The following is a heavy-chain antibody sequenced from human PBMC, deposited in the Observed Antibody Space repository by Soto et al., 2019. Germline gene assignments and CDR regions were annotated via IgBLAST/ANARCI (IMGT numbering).Heavy chain of an antibody. Sequence: PGGSLRLSCAASGFTFSSYSMNWFRQAPGKGLEWVSYISSSSNSIYYADSVKGRFTISRDNAKNSLHLQMNSLRAEDTAVYYCAKDKAAGNFGVYYYYGMDVWGQGTTVTV. V-gene: IGHV3-48*01. CDR1: GFTFSSYS. D-gene: IGHD1-1*01. CDR3: AKDKAAGNFGVYYYYGMDV. CDR2: ISSSSNSI. J-gene: IGHJ6*02.